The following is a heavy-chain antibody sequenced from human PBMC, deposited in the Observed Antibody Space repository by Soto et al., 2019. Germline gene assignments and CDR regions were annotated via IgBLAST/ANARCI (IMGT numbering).Heavy chain of an antibody. CDR2: IYYSGST. CDR3: ARGIAAAAPCDY. D-gene: IGHD6-13*01. V-gene: IGHV4-31*03. J-gene: IGHJ4*02. Sequence: QVQLQESGPGLVKPSQTLSLTCTVSGGSISSGGYYWSWIRQHPGKGLEWIGYIYYSGSTYYNPSLKSRVTISVDTAKNQFSLKLSSVTAADTAVYYCARGIAAAAPCDYCGKGTLVTVSS. CDR1: GGSISSGGYY.